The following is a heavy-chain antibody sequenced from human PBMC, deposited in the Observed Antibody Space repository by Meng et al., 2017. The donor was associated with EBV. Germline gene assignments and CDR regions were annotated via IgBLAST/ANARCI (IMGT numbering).Heavy chain of an antibody. Sequence: QVELVPSGSEGERPGASVKVSCKASGYTFRNYAINWMRQVPGQGLEWMGWINTYSGKATFAQGFTGRFVFSLDTPVTTAHLQISGLKTEDSAVYYCARGVEENGSHYPFDSWGQGTLVTVSS. J-gene: IGHJ4*02. V-gene: IGHV7-4-1*02. D-gene: IGHD1-1*01. CDR1: GYTFRNYA. CDR2: INTYSGKA. CDR3: ARGVEENGSHYPFDS.